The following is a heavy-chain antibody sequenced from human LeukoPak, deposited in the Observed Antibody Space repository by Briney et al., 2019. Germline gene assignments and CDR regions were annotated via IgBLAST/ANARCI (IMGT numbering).Heavy chain of an antibody. V-gene: IGHV4-59*01. Sequence: SETLSLTCAVYGGSFSGYYWSWIRQPPGKGLEWIGYIYYSGSTNYNPSLKSRVTISVDTSKNQFSLKLSSVTAADTAVYYCARVSGHTRLKLGNYEPDYWGQGTLVTVSS. CDR3: ARVSGHTRLKLGNYEPDY. CDR1: GGSFSGYY. D-gene: IGHD1-7*01. CDR2: IYYSGST. J-gene: IGHJ4*02.